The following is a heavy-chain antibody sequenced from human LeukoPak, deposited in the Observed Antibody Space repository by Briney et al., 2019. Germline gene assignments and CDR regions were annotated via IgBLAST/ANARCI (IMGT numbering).Heavy chain of an antibody. V-gene: IGHV3-13*01. CDR2: IDTAGDT. CDR1: GFTFSSYD. J-gene: IGHJ3*02. CDR3: TRVLTARSGGYDAFDI. D-gene: IGHD6-25*01. Sequence: PGGSLRLSCAASGFTFSSYDMHWVRQVTGKGLEWVSGIDTAGDTYYPGSVKGRFTISRKNAKNSLYLQMNSLRAGDTAVYYCTRVLTARSGGYDAFDIWGQGTMVTVSS.